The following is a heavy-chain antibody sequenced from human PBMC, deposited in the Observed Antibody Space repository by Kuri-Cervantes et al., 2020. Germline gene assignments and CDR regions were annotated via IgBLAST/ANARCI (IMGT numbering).Heavy chain of an antibody. CDR3: VRDRPFLWIDTYYYYYGMDV. CDR1: GFTFDDYA. CDR2: ISWNSGSI. J-gene: IGHJ6*02. D-gene: IGHD2-2*03. V-gene: IGHV3-9*01. Sequence: SLKISCAASGFTFDDYALHWARRAPGKGLEWVSGISWNSGSIGYADSVKGRFTISRDNAKNSLYLQMNSLRADDTAVYYCVRDRPFLWIDTYYYYYGMDVWGQGTTVTVSS.